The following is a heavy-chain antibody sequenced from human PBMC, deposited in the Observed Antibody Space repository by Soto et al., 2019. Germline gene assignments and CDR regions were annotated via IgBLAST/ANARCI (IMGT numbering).Heavy chain of an antibody. J-gene: IGHJ4*02. CDR2: INPGGGRT. CDR1: GYTFTSYY. D-gene: IGHD2-21*02. Sequence: QVQLVQSGAEVTKPGASVKLSCKASGYTFTSYYIHWVRQAPGQGLEWVAMINPGGGRTKSAQMFQGRVTLTRDTSTGTVDMELSSLTSADTAVYYCARGPSCGGDCYLFDYWGQGSLVTVSS. V-gene: IGHV1-46*01. CDR3: ARGPSCGGDCYLFDY.